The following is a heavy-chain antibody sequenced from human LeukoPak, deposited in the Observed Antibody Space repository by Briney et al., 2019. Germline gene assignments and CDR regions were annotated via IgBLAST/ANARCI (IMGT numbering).Heavy chain of an antibody. J-gene: IGHJ4*02. CDR3: AKEGGDIVVVVAAGFDS. Sequence: GGSLRLSCAASGFTFSSYGMYWVRQAPGKGLEWVAFIRYDGRNKYYADSVKGRFTISRDNSKNTLYLQMNSLRAEDTAGYYCAKEGGDIVVVVAAGFDSWGQGTLVTVSS. CDR1: GFTFSSYG. CDR2: IRYDGRNK. V-gene: IGHV3-30*02. D-gene: IGHD2-15*01.